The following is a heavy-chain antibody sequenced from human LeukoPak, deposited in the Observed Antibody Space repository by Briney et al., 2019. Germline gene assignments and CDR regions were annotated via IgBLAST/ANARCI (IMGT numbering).Heavy chain of an antibody. V-gene: IGHV4-4*02. J-gene: IGHJ4*02. D-gene: IGHD1-14*01. CDR3: ARAPEPTTNGFDY. CDR2: IYHDGNT. CDR1: GGSLTTPSW. Sequence: PSETLSLTCAVSGGSLTTPSWWIWVRQPPGKGLEWIGEIYHDGNTDYNPSLKSRVTISVDKSTNHFSLKLTSLTAADTAVYYCARAPEPTTNGFDYWGQGILVTVSS.